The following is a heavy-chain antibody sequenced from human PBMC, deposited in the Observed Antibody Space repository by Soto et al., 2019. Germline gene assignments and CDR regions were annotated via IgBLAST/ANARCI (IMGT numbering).Heavy chain of an antibody. CDR3: ARHLVEWELPYYYYGMDV. D-gene: IGHD1-26*01. J-gene: IGHJ6*02. CDR2: IYPGDSDT. CDR1: GYSFTSYW. Sequence: PGESLKISCKGSGYSFTSYWIGWVRQMPGKGLEWMGIIYPGDSDTRYSPSFQGQVTISADKSISTAYLQWSSLKASDTAMYYCARHLVEWELPYYYYGMDVWGQGTTVTVSS. V-gene: IGHV5-51*01.